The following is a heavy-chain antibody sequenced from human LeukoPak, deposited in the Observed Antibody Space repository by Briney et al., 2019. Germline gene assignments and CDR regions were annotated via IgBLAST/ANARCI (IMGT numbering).Heavy chain of an antibody. CDR2: INPNDGDT. Sequence: KPGASVKFSCKASGCTFTDYYMHWVRQAPGQGFEWMGWINPNDGDTNYAQKFQGRVTMTRDTSISTAHMEVSRLRSDDTAVYYCARANFLYCSSTTCLFDYWGQGTLVTVSS. J-gene: IGHJ4*02. CDR3: ARANFLYCSSTTCLFDY. V-gene: IGHV1-2*02. CDR1: GCTFTDYY. D-gene: IGHD2-2*01.